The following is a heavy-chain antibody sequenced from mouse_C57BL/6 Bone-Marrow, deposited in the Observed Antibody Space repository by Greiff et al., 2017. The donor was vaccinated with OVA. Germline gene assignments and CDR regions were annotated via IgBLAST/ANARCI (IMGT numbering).Heavy chain of an antibody. CDR1: GFTFSDFY. CDR3: AREYYDYFYWYFDV. V-gene: IGHV7-1*01. Sequence: EVMLVESGGGLVQSGRSLRLSCATSGFTFSDFYMEWVRQAPGKGLEWIAASRNKANDYTTEYSASVKGRFIVSRDTSQSILYLQMNALRAEDTAIYYCAREYYDYFYWYFDVWGTGTTVTVSS. CDR2: SRNKANDYTT. J-gene: IGHJ1*03. D-gene: IGHD2-4*01.